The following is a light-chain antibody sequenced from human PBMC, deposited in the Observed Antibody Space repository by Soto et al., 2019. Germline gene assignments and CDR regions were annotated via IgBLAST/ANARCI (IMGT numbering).Light chain of an antibody. CDR3: LQYNSHSWT. CDR1: QSINSW. V-gene: IGKV1-5*03. J-gene: IGKJ1*01. CDR2: KAS. Sequence: DIQMTQSPSTLSASVGDRVTITCRASQSINSWLAWYQHKPGKAPKLLIYKASSLESGVPSRFSGSGSGTEFTLTISTLQPEDFASYYCLQYNSHSWTFGQGTKVEMK.